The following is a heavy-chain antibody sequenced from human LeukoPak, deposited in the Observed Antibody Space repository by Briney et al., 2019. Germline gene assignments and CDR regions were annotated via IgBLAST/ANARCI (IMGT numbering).Heavy chain of an antibody. CDR2: IHYSGST. Sequence: PSETLSLTCTVSGGSITNYYWNWIRQPPGKGLEGIGFIHYSGSTNYNPSLKSRITMSVDTSKNQFSLNLSSVTAADTAVYYCARQRLYDILTGFYYFDYWGQGMLVTVSS. D-gene: IGHD3-9*01. CDR3: ARQRLYDILTGFYYFDY. V-gene: IGHV4-59*08. J-gene: IGHJ4*02. CDR1: GGSITNYY.